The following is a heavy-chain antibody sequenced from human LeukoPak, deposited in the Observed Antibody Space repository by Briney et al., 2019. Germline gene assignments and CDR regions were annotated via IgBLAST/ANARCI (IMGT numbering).Heavy chain of an antibody. D-gene: IGHD2/OR15-2a*01. J-gene: IGHJ5*02. CDR2: IYYSGST. CDR3: ARDRIGGWFDP. Sequence: SETLSLTCTVSGGSISSYYWSWLRQPPGQGLEWIGYIYYSGSTNYNPSLKSRATISVDTSKNQFSLKLSSVTAADTAVYYCARDRIGGWFDPWGQGTLVTVSS. V-gene: IGHV4-59*01. CDR1: GGSISSYY.